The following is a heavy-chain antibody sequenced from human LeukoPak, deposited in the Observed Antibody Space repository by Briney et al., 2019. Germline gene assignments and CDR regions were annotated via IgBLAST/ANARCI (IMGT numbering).Heavy chain of an antibody. Sequence: GASVKVSCKASGYSFTSYGISWVRQAPGQGLEWMGWISAYNGNTNYAQKFQGRVTMTTDTSTSTAYMELRSLRSDATAVYYCAGGTVRGVIIPQLNYWGQGTLVTASS. CDR3: AGGTVRGVIIPQLNY. CDR2: ISAYNGNT. D-gene: IGHD3-10*01. V-gene: IGHV1-18*01. J-gene: IGHJ4*02. CDR1: GYSFTSYG.